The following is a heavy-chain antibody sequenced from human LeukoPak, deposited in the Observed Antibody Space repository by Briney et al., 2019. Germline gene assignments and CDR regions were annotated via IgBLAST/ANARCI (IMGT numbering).Heavy chain of an antibody. Sequence: LETLSLTCTVSGGSISSYYWSWIRQPPGKGLEWIGYFYYSGSTNYNPSLKSRVTISVDTSKNQLSLKLSSVTAADTAVYYCARGLGGSSGCFGYWGQGTLVTVSS. V-gene: IGHV4-59*01. J-gene: IGHJ4*02. CDR3: ARGLGGSSGCFGY. D-gene: IGHD6-19*01. CDR2: FYYSGST. CDR1: GGSISSYY.